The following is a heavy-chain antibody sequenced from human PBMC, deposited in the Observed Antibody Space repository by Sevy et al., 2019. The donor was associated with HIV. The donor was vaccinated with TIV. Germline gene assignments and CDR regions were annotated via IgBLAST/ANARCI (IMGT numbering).Heavy chain of an antibody. CDR3: ARPKVTVTGRYYYSMDV. V-gene: IGHV4-39*01. J-gene: IGHJ6*02. D-gene: IGHD4-17*01. CDR2: IYYSGST. CDR1: GGSISSSSYY. Sequence: SETLSLTCTVSGGSISSSSYYWGWIRQPPGKGLEWIGSIYYSGSTYYNPSLKSRFTISVDTSKNQFSLKLSSVTAADTAGYYCARPKVTVTGRYYYSMDVWGQGTTVTVSS.